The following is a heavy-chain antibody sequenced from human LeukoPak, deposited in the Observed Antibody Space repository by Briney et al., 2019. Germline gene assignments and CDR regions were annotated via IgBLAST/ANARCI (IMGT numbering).Heavy chain of an antibody. D-gene: IGHD3-3*01. CDR1: GYTFTSFD. CDR3: ARGALTDPSLLSY. CDR2: MNPNNGHT. V-gene: IGHV1-8*02. Sequence: ASVKVSCKASGYTFTSFDITWVRQAAGQGVEWMGWMNPNNGHTGYAQTFQGRVTMTRSPSISTAYMELSSLTSEDTAVYYCARGALTDPSLLSYWGQGTLVTVSS. J-gene: IGHJ4*02.